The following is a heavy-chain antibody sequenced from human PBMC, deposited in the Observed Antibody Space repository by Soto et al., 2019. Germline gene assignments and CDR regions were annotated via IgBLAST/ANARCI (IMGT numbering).Heavy chain of an antibody. V-gene: IGHV4-4*07. CDR1: DGSISSYN. CDR2: IYTSGST. D-gene: IGHD2-8*01. CDR3: ARGPRCTNDVCSFGN. J-gene: IGHJ4*02. Sequence: PSETLAHTCPVSDGSISSYNCRWILQPAGKGLEWIGRIYTSGSTNYNPSLKSRVTMSVDTSKNQFSLKLSSVTAADTAVYYCARGPRCTNDVCSFGNWGQGTLVTVSS.